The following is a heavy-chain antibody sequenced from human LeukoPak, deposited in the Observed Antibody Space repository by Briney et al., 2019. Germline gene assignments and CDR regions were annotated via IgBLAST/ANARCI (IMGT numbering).Heavy chain of an antibody. J-gene: IGHJ4*02. CDR1: GFTFSTYG. D-gene: IGHD2-8*01. CDR3: ARQKYQRGPDVSYFDY. V-gene: IGHV3-30*02. Sequence: GGSLRLSCAASGFTFSTYGMHWVRQAPGKGLEWVAFIRYDGSNKYYADSVKGRFTISRDNSKNTLYLQMNSLRPEDTAVYYCARQKYQRGPDVSYFDYWGQGTLVTVSS. CDR2: IRYDGSNK.